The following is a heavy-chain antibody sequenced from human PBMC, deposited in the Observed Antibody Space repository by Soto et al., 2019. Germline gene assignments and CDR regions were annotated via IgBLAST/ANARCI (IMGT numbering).Heavy chain of an antibody. CDR1: GGSISSYY. J-gene: IGHJ4*02. CDR2: IYYSGST. CDR3: AREGVTGTTDPR. D-gene: IGHD1-7*01. V-gene: IGHV4-59*01. Sequence: PSETLSLTCTVSGGSISSYYWSWIRQPPGKGLEWIGYIYYSGSTNYNPSLKSRVTISVDTSKNQFSLKLSSVTAADTAVYYCAREGVTGTTDPRWGQGTLVTVSS.